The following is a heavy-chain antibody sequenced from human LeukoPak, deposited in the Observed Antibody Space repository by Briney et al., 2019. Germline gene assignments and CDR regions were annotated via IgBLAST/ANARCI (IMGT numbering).Heavy chain of an antibody. J-gene: IGHJ3*02. CDR1: GFTFSIYA. CDR3: AKPVVREEGAFDI. CDR2: ISGSGGST. V-gene: IGHV3-23*01. Sequence: GRSLRLSCATYGFTFSIYAMSWVRQAPGKGLEWVSAISGSGGSTYYADSVKGRFTISRDNSTNTLYLQRNSLRAEDTAVYYCAKPVVREEGAFDIWGQGTMVTVSS. D-gene: IGHD3-10*01.